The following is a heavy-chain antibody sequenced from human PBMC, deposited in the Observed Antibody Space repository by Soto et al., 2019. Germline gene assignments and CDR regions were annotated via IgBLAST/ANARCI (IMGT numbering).Heavy chain of an antibody. Sequence: SETLSLTCTVSRGSISNYYWSWIPQPPGKGMEWIGYIYYSGSTNYNPALKRRVTISVDTSKNQFPLKLSSVTAAGTAVYYFARHDRLRWFGELYSWFDPWGQGTLVIVSS. CDR1: RGSISNYY. J-gene: IGHJ5*02. CDR3: ARHDRLRWFGELYSWFDP. CDR2: IYYSGST. D-gene: IGHD3-10*01. V-gene: IGHV4-59*08.